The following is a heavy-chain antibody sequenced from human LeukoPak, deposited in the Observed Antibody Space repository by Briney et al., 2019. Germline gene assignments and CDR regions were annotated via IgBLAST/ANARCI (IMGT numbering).Heavy chain of an antibody. Sequence: SETLSLTCTVSGGSISSYYWSWIRQPPGKGLEWIGYINYSGSTNYNPSLKSRVTISLDTSKNQFSLKLSSVTAADTAVYYCARASETYCSGGSCYLFDPWGQGTLFTVSS. CDR1: GGSISSYY. CDR3: ARASETYCSGGSCYLFDP. V-gene: IGHV4-59*01. D-gene: IGHD2-15*01. CDR2: INYSGST. J-gene: IGHJ5*02.